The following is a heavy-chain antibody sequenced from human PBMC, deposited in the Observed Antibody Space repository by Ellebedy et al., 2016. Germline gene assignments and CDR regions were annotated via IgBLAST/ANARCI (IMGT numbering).Heavy chain of an antibody. D-gene: IGHD6-19*01. CDR1: SYTFTSYG. J-gene: IGHJ4*02. CDR2: ISGDNGNT. CDR3: AREGIAVAGGSFDY. Sequence: ASVKVSCKASSYTFTSYGITWVRQAPGRGLEWMGWISGDNGNTNYAQKFQGRVTMTRNTSISTAYMDLSSLRSDDTAVYYCAREGIAVAGGSFDYWGQGTLVTVSS. V-gene: IGHV1-18*04.